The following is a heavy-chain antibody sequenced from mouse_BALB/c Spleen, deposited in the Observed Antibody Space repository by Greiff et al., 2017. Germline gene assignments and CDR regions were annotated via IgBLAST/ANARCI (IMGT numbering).Heavy chain of an antibody. J-gene: IGHJ4*01. V-gene: IGHV5-6-3*01. CDR1: GFTFSSYG. CDR2: INSNGGST. D-gene: IGHD2-1*01. Sequence: EVKLVESGGGLVQPGGSLKLSCAASGFTFSSYGMSWVRQTPDKRLELVATINSNGGSTYYPDSVKGRFTISRDNAKNTLYLQMSSLKSEDTAMYYCARVYYGAMDYWGQGTSVTVSS. CDR3: ARVYYGAMDY.